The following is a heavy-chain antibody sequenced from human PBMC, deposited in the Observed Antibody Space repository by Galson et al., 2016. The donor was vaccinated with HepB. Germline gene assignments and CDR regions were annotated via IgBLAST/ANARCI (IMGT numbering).Heavy chain of an antibody. D-gene: IGHD6-19*01. CDR1: CYTFTNYG. CDR2: ISGYNGNP. Sequence: SVKVSCKASCYTFTNYGISWVRQAPGQGLEWMGWISGYNGNPNYAQKFQGRVTMTTDTSTSTAYLELRRLRSDDTAVYYCVRAASSGWYQVFDYWGQGTPVAVSS. CDR3: VRAASSGWYQVFDY. V-gene: IGHV1-18*01. J-gene: IGHJ4*02.